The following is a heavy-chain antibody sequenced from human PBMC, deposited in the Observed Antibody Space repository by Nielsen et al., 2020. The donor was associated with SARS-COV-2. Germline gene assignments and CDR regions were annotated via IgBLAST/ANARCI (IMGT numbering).Heavy chain of an antibody. CDR2: IWYDGSNK. CDR3: ARDLVCSSTSCYSYGMDV. J-gene: IGHJ6*02. D-gene: IGHD2-2*02. CDR1: GFTFSSYG. Sequence: GESLKISCAASGFTFSSYGMHWVRQAPGKGLEWVAVIWYDGSNKYYADSVKGRFTISRDNSKNTLYLQMNSLRAEDTAVYYCARDLVCSSTSCYSYGMDVWGQGTTVTVSS. V-gene: IGHV3-33*01.